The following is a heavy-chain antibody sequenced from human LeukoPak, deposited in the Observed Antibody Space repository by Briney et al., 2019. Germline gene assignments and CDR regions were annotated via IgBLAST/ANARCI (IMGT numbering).Heavy chain of an antibody. CDR2: IYYSGST. J-gene: IGHJ4*02. Sequence: PSETLSLTCTVFGGSISSYYWSWIRQPPGKGLEWIGYIYYSGSTNYNPSLKSRVTISVDTSKNQFSLKLSSVTAADTAVYYCARYFGHSPYYFDYWGQGTLVTVSS. CDR1: GGSISSYY. V-gene: IGHV4-59*08. CDR3: ARYFGHSPYYFDY. D-gene: IGHD6-13*01.